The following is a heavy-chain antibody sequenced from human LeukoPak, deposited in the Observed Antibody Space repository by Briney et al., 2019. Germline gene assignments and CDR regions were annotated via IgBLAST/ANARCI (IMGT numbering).Heavy chain of an antibody. Sequence: TGGSLRLSCAASGFTFSDYYMSWIRQAPGKGLEWVSYISSSGSTIYYADSVKGRFTISRDNAKNSLYLQMNSLRAEDTAVYYCARASVNYYDSSGYWAFDYWGQGTLVAVSS. CDR2: ISSSGSTI. V-gene: IGHV3-11*04. D-gene: IGHD3-22*01. J-gene: IGHJ4*02. CDR1: GFTFSDYY. CDR3: ARASVNYYDSSGYWAFDY.